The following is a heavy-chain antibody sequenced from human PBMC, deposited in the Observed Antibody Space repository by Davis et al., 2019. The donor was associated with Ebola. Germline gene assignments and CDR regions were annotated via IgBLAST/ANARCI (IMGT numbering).Heavy chain of an antibody. J-gene: IGHJ6*02. V-gene: IGHV4-39*07. CDR1: GGSISSSSYY. D-gene: IGHD3-10*01. CDR2: IYHSGST. Sequence: MPSETLSLTCTVSGGSISSSSYYWGWIRQPPGKGLEWIGSIYHSGSTYYNPSLKSRVTISVDTSKNQFSLKLSSVTAADTAVYYCAMGVWFGEPPRMDVWGQGTTVTVSS. CDR3: AMGVWFGEPPRMDV.